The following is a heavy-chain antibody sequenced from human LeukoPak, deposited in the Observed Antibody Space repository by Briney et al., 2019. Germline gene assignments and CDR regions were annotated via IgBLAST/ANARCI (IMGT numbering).Heavy chain of an antibody. CDR3: ARGSEDMDV. CDR1: GGSISSYY. V-gene: IGHV4-39*07. CDR2: IYYSGST. J-gene: IGHJ6*03. D-gene: IGHD3-3*01. Sequence: SETLSLTCTVSGGSISSYYWSWLRQPPGKGLEWIGTIYYSGSTYYNPSLKSRVTISVDTSKNQFSLKLSSVTAADTAVYYCARGSEDMDVWSKGTTVTVSS.